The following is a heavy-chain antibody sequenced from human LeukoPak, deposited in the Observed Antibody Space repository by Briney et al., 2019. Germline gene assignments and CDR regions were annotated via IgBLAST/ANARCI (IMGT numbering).Heavy chain of an antibody. Sequence: PGGSLRPSCTASGFVLSDYGMHWVRQAPGKGLEWVAFVRNDGSNEYYVGSVKGRFTISRDKSKNTLYLQMNSLRAEDTAVYSCAKESDSGYHSEGPKTWGLGTLVTVSS. D-gene: IGHD5-12*01. V-gene: IGHV3-30*02. CDR3: AKESDSGYHSEGPKT. CDR1: GFVLSDYG. J-gene: IGHJ5*02. CDR2: VRNDGSNE.